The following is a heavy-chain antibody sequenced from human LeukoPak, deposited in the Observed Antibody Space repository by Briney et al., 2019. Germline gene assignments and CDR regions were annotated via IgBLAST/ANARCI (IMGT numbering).Heavy chain of an antibody. D-gene: IGHD3-22*01. J-gene: IGHJ4*02. V-gene: IGHV1-2*02. Sequence: ASVKVSCKAPGYTFTGYYMHWVRQAPGQGLEWMGWINPNSGGTNYAQKFQGRVTMTRDTSISTAYMELSRLRSDDTAVYYCARDSLPGYYGSSGYTTSVCYWGQGTLVTVSS. CDR2: INPNSGGT. CDR3: ARDSLPGYYGSSGYTTSVCY. CDR1: GYTFTGYY.